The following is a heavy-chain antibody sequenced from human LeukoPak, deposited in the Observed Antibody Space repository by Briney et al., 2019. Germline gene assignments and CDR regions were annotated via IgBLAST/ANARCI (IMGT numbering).Heavy chain of an antibody. D-gene: IGHD3-10*01. CDR3: ARRQEAMVRGVLYYMDV. CDR2: IYYSGIT. V-gene: IGHV4-39*01. Sequence: SETLSLTCTVSGGSISTSDRYGGWIRQPPGKGLEWIGSIYYSGITYRNPSLKSRVTISVDTSKNQFSLRLSSVTAADTAVYYCARRQEAMVRGVLYYMDVWGKGTTVTISS. CDR1: GGSISTSDRY. J-gene: IGHJ6*03.